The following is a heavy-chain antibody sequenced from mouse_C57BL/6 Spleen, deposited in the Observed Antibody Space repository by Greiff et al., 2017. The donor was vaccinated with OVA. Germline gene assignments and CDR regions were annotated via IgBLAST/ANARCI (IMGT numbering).Heavy chain of an antibody. CDR1: GYTFTSYW. CDR3: ARGHGSSYWYFDV. V-gene: IGHV1-7*01. CDR2: INPSSGYT. J-gene: IGHJ1*03. Sequence: VQLKESGAELAKPGASVKLSCKASGYTFTSYWMHWVKQRPGQGLEWIGYINPSSGYTKYNQKFKDKATLTADKSSSTAYMQLSSLTYEDSAVYYGARGHGSSYWYFDVWGTGTTVTVSS. D-gene: IGHD1-1*01.